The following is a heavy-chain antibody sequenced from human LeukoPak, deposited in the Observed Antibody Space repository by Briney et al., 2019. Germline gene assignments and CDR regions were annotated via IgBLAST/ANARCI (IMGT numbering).Heavy chain of an antibody. CDR3: ARVLESEMATIGATDY. J-gene: IGHJ4*02. V-gene: IGHV3-48*03. D-gene: IGHD5-24*01. Sequence: GGSLRLSCAASGFTFSNYEMNWVRQAPGKGLEWVSYISRSGGAVTYADSVKGRFTISRDNAKNSLYLQMNSLRAEDTAVYYCARVLESEMATIGATDYWGQGTLVTVSS. CDR2: ISRSGGAV. CDR1: GFTFSNYE.